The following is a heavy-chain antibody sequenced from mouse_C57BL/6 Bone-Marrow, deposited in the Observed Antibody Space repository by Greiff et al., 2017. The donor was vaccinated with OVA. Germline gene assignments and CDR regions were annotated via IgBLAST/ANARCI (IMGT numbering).Heavy chain of an antibody. CDR2: ISSGSSTI. D-gene: IGHD1-1*01. V-gene: IGHV5-17*01. Sequence: EVKLVESGGGLVKPGGSLKLSCAASGFTFSDYGMHWVRQAPEQGLEWVAYISSGSSTIYYADKVKGRFTISRDNAKNTLFLQMTSLRSEDTAMYYCARGYYGSSYLDYWGQGTTLTVSS. J-gene: IGHJ2*01. CDR3: ARGYYGSSYLDY. CDR1: GFTFSDYG.